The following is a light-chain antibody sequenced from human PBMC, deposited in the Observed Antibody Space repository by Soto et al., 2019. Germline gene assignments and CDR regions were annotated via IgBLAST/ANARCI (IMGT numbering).Light chain of an antibody. CDR3: SSYAVTNTYV. CDR2: EVT. CDR1: SSDVGGYNY. J-gene: IGLJ1*01. V-gene: IGLV2-8*01. Sequence: QSVLTQPPSASGSPGQSVTISCTGTSSDVGGYNYVSWYQQHPGKAPKLLISEVTKRPSGVPDRFSGSKSGNTASLTVSGLQAEDEADYYCSSYAVTNTYVFGAGTKLTVL.